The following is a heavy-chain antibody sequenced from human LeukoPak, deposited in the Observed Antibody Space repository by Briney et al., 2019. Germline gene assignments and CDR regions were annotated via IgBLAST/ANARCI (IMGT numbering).Heavy chain of an antibody. D-gene: IGHD4-17*01. V-gene: IGHV3-43D*03. CDR2: ISWDGGST. CDR1: GFTFSSYA. Sequence: PGGSLRLSCAASGFTFSSYALSWVRQAPGKGLEWVSLISWDGGSTYYAEFVKGRFTISRDNSKDSLYLQMNSLRVEDTALYYCAKDIAVKTLYYYGMDVWGQGTTVTVSS. J-gene: IGHJ6*02. CDR3: AKDIAVKTLYYYGMDV.